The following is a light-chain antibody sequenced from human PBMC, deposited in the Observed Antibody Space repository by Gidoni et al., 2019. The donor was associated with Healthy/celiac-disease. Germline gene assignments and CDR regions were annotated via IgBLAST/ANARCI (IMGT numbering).Light chain of an antibody. J-gene: IGKJ2*01. CDR3: QQYNSYPRYT. V-gene: IGKV1-5*03. CDR1: QSISSW. CDR2: KAS. Sequence: DIQMTQSPSTLSASVVDRVTITCRASQSISSWLAWYQQQPGKAPKLLIYKASSLESGVPSRFSGSGSGTEFTLTISCLQPDDFATYYCQQYNSYPRYTFGQGTKLEIK.